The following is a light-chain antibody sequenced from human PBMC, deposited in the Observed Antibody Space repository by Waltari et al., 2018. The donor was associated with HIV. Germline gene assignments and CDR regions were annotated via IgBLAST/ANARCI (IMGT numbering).Light chain of an antibody. CDR2: EVS. J-gene: IGKJ4*01. V-gene: IGKV2D-29*01. Sequence: DIVMTQTPLSLSVTPGQSATISCNASRSLLKSDGKTYLFWYLQRSGQAPHLLIYEVSNGFFGVSDRFTGSGSGKDYTLEIRRVEAGDVGVYYCMQSIDLPPTFGGGTKVEI. CDR3: MQSIDLPPT. CDR1: RSLLKSDGKTY.